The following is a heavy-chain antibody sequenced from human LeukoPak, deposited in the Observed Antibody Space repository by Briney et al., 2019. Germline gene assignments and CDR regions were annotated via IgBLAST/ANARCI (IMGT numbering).Heavy chain of an antibody. D-gene: IGHD3-3*01. CDR1: GFTFSSYF. CDR2: ISNDGTNK. V-gene: IGHV3-30-3*01. Sequence: GGSLRLSCAASGFTFSSYFMHWVRQAPSKGLEWVAAISNDGTNKYYADSVKGRFTISRDNSKNTLYVQMNSLRAEDTAVYYCASETNDFPGAFDIWGQGTMVTVSS. CDR3: ASETNDFPGAFDI. J-gene: IGHJ3*02.